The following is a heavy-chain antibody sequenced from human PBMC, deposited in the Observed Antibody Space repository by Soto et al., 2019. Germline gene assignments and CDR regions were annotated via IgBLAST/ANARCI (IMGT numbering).Heavy chain of an antibody. J-gene: IGHJ4*02. V-gene: IGHV1-69*13. Sequence: GASVKVSCKASGGTFSSYAISWVRQAPGQGLEWMGGIIPIFGTANYAQKFQGRVTITADESTSTAYMELSSLRSEDTAVYYCARAQYNYTPFDYSGQGTLVTVSS. CDR2: IIPIFGTA. D-gene: IGHD5-12*01. CDR3: ARAQYNYTPFDY. CDR1: GGTFSSYA.